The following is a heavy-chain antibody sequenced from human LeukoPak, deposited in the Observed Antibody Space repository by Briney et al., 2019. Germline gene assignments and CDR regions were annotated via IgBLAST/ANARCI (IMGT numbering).Heavy chain of an antibody. J-gene: IGHJ4*02. D-gene: IGHD3-9*01. CDR3: ARDEQAGLYYDILTGYYLPDY. Sequence: ASVKVSCKASGYTFTDYYLHWLRQAPGQGLEWMGWISAYNGNTNYAQKLQGRVTMTTDTSTSTAYMELRSLRSDDTAVYYCARDEQAGLYYDILTGYYLPDYWGQGTLVTVSS. CDR1: GYTFTDYY. CDR2: ISAYNGNT. V-gene: IGHV1-18*04.